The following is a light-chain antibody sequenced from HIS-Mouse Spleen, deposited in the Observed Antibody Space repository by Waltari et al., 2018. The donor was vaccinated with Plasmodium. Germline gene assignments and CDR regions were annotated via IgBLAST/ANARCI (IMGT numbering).Light chain of an antibody. Sequence: SYELTQPPSISLSPGQSARLTCCGASLPKNYTSWYQQKSGPAPVLVIYEDSKRPSGIPERFSGSSSGTMATLTISGAQVEDEADYYCYSTDSSGNHRVFGGGTKLTVL. CDR1: SLPKNY. CDR2: EDS. V-gene: IGLV3-10*01. J-gene: IGLJ3*02. CDR3: YSTDSSGNHRV.